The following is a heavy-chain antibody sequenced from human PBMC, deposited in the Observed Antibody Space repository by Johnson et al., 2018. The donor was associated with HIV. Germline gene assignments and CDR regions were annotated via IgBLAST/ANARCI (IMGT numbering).Heavy chain of an antibody. CDR2: IKQDGSDK. J-gene: IGHJ3*02. V-gene: IGHV3-7*05. D-gene: IGHD3-22*01. CDR1: GFTFSSYW. CDR3: AKEIGQYYYESSGYAFDM. Sequence: VQLVESGGGLVQPGGSLRLSCAASGFTFSSYWMSWVRQAPGKGLEWVANIKQDGSDKYYVDSVKGRFTISRDNSKNTLYRQMNSLRAEDTAVYYCAKEIGQYYYESSGYAFDMWGQGTMVTVSS.